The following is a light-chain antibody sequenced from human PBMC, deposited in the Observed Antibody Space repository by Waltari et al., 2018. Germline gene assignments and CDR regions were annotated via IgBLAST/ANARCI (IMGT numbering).Light chain of an antibody. Sequence: DVQMTQSPSSLSASVGDRVTITCRASQTISTYLAWYQQKPGKVPKLLIYAASSVESGVPSRFSGSGSGTEFTLTISSLQPEDFATYYCQQHNSHPWTFGQGTKVEIK. CDR1: QTISTY. CDR3: QQHNSHPWT. V-gene: IGKV1-17*03. CDR2: AAS. J-gene: IGKJ1*01.